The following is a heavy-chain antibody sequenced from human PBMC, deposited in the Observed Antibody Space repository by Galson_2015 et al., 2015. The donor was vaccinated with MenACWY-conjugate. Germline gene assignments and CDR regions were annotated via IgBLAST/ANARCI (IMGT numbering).Heavy chain of an antibody. Sequence: SLRLSCAVSGFSLSRYSMNWVRQAPGKGLEWISYITSSSSTICYADSVKGRFTISRDNAKNSLYLQMNSLRAEDTAVYYCARVGYGESVTPDDYWGRGTLVTVSS. CDR2: ITSSSSTI. D-gene: IGHD4-17*01. CDR1: GFSLSRYS. J-gene: IGHJ4*02. V-gene: IGHV3-48*04. CDR3: ARVGYGESVTPDDY.